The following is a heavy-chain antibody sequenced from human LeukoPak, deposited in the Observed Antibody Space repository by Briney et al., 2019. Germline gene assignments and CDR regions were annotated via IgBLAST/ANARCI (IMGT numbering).Heavy chain of an antibody. D-gene: IGHD6-19*01. CDR3: AREGYSSGWNDY. CDR2: IYYSGTT. CDR1: GGSISSHY. J-gene: IGHJ4*02. V-gene: IGHV4-59*11. Sequence: SETLSLTCSVFGGSISSHYWSWIRQPPGKGPEWIGYIYYSGTTNYNPSLNSRVTISVDMSKNQFSLRLRSVTAADTAVYYCAREGYSSGWNDYWGQGTLVTVSS.